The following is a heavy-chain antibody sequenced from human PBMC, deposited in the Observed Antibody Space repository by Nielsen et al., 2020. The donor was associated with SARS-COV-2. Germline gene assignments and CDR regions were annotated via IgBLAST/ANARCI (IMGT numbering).Heavy chain of an antibody. CDR1: GGTFSSYA. CDR3: ARAPYDFWSGYYTQSHFDY. J-gene: IGHJ4*02. Sequence: SVKVSCKASGGTFSSYAISWVRQAPGQGLEWMGGIIPIFGTANYAQKFQGRVTITADESTSTAYMELSSLRPEDTAVYYCARAPYDFWSGYYTQSHFDYWGQGTLVTVSS. V-gene: IGHV1-69*13. D-gene: IGHD3-3*01. CDR2: IIPIFGTA.